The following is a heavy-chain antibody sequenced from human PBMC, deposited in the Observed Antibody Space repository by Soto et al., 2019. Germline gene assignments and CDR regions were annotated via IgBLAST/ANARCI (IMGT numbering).Heavy chain of an antibody. J-gene: IGHJ3*02. V-gene: IGHV1-46*01. D-gene: IGHD6-6*01. CDR3: GRGVRGYKQLEYDLFDI. CDR1: GYTFTSYY. Sequence: ASVKVSCKASGYTFTSYYMHWVRQAPGQGLEWMGIINPNGGSTNYAHNFQGRVTITRDTSTSTAYMDLSSLRSEDTAVYYCGRGVRGYKQLEYDLFDIWGKGTMVTVSS. CDR2: INPNGGST.